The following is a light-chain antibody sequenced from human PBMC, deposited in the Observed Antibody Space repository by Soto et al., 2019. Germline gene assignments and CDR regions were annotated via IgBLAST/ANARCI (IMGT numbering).Light chain of an antibody. CDR2: EVT. Sequence: QSALTQPASVSGSPGQSITIFCRGTSSDIGAYDYVSWFQQYPGKAPTLLIYEVTFRPSGVSSRFSGSKSGNTASLTISGLQTEDEADYYCGSYASATLIFGGGTKLTVL. CDR3: GSYASATLI. V-gene: IGLV2-14*01. J-gene: IGLJ2*01. CDR1: SSDIGAYDY.